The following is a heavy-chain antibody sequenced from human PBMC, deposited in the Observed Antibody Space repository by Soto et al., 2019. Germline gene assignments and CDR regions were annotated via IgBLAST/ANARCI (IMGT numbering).Heavy chain of an antibody. J-gene: IGHJ3*02. D-gene: IGHD3-22*01. CDR1: GYTFTNYY. Sequence: QVQLVQSGAEVRKPGASVKVSCKASGYTFTNYYIHWVRQAPGQGLEWMGMINPRGGSTTYTQRLQARITMTRDTSTSTVYMELSSLRPEDTAVYYCARDSADYYDDSNPPYNAFDKLGQGTLVTVSS. CDR2: INPRGGST. V-gene: IGHV1-46*03. CDR3: ARDSADYYDDSNPPYNAFDK.